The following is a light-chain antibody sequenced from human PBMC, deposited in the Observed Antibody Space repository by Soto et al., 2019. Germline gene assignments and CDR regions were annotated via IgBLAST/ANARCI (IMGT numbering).Light chain of an antibody. CDR2: DVS. J-gene: IGLJ1*01. V-gene: IGLV2-14*01. Sequence: QSALTQPASVSGSPGQSITISCTGTSGDIGGYDYVSWYQQHPGKAPKLMIYDVSNRPSGVSNRFSGSKSGNTASLPISGLKDEDEADYYCGSYTSSITLGVFGTGTKLTVL. CDR1: SGDIGGYDY. CDR3: GSYTSSITLGV.